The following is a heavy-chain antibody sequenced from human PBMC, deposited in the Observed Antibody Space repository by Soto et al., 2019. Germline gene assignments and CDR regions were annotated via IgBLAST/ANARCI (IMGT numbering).Heavy chain of an antibody. Sequence: VQLLESGGGLVQPGGSLRLSCTASGFTFSALLMTWVRQAPGKGLEWVSCVSTSGSDTFYADSVKGRFTISRDNSINTLYLHMNRLRADDTAVYYCVKGGWRDSWGQGTLVTVSS. D-gene: IGHD3-10*01. J-gene: IGHJ5*01. CDR2: VSTSGSDT. CDR1: GFTFSALL. CDR3: VKGGWRDS. V-gene: IGHV3-23*01.